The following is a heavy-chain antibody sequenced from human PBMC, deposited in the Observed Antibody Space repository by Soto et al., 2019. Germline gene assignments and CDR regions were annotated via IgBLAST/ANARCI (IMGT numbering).Heavy chain of an antibody. V-gene: IGHV3-23*01. CDR2: ISGSGGGT. CDR3: AKCGYDSSGRLLGSFQH. CDR1: GFTFNIYA. Sequence: EVQLLESGGGLVQPGGSLRLSCAASGFTFNIYAMSWVRQAPGKGLEWVSAISGSGGGTYYADSVEGRFTISRDNSNKTLDLHMSSVSAECTDVYYCAKCGYDSSGRLLGSFQHWGQGTLVTVSS. D-gene: IGHD3-22*01. J-gene: IGHJ1*01.